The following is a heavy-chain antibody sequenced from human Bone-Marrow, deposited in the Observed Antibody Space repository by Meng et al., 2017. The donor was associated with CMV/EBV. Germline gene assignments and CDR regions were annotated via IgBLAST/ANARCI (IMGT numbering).Heavy chain of an antibody. Sequence: GESLKISCVASGFTFSDYGMHWVRQAPGKGLEWVSSITSRGTSVYYADSVKGRFTISRDNAKGSLFLQMNSLRAEDTAVYYCARRNSWSGYLPFYDYWGQGTLVTVSS. CDR1: GFTFSDYG. D-gene: IGHD3-3*01. V-gene: IGHV3-48*03. CDR2: ITSRGTSV. J-gene: IGHJ4*02. CDR3: ARRNSWSGYLPFYDY.